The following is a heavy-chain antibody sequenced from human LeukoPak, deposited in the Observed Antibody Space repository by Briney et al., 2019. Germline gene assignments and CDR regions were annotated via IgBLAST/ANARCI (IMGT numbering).Heavy chain of an antibody. J-gene: IGHJ4*02. CDR1: GYTFSNYG. V-gene: IGHV1-18*04. Sequence: AASVKVSCTASGYTFSNYGISWVRQAPGLGLEWMGWTSYNGNTNYAQKFRDRVTMTTDTSTATAYMELRSLESDDTAVYYCARHSGSGWQALGYWGQGTLVTVSS. D-gene: IGHD6-19*01. CDR2: TSYNGNT. CDR3: ARHSGSGWQALGY.